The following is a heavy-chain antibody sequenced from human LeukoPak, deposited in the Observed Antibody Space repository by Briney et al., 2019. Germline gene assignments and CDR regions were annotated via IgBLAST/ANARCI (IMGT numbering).Heavy chain of an antibody. CDR3: ARSALIAVAGKDDY. V-gene: IGHV1-18*04. CDR1: RYTFTSYG. CDR2: SSAYNGNT. J-gene: IGHJ4*02. D-gene: IGHD6-19*01. Sequence: ASVSVSCTPSRYTFTSYGISGARQAPAQGLEWMGWSSAYNGNTNYAQTLQGRVTMTTDTSTSTAYMELRSLRSDDTAVYYCARSALIAVAGKDDYWGQGTLVTVSS.